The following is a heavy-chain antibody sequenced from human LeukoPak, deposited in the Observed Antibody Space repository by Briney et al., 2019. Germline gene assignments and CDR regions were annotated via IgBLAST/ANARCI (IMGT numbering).Heavy chain of an antibody. Sequence: ASVKVSCKASGYTFTSYYMHWVRQAPGQGLEWMGIINPSGGSTSYAQKFQGRVTMTRDMSTSTVYMELSSLRSEDTAVYYCARDGAESSGSYYYYYYMDVWGKGTTVTVSS. CDR1: GYTFTSYY. J-gene: IGHJ6*03. CDR3: ARDGAESSGSYYYYYYMDV. D-gene: IGHD3-10*01. CDR2: INPSGGST. V-gene: IGHV1-46*01.